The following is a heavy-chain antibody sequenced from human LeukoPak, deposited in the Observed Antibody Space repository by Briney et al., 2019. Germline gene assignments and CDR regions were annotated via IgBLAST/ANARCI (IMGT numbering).Heavy chain of an antibody. V-gene: IGHV4-59*01. J-gene: IGHJ4*02. CDR2: ISYSGST. Sequence: KPSETLSLTCTVSGGSISSYYWSWIRQPPGKGLEWIGCISYSGSTNYNPSLKSRVTISLDTSKNQFSLRLSSVTAADTAVYYCAREKDDYYYFDYWGQGTLVTVPP. CDR3: AREKDDYYYFDY. CDR1: GGSISSYY. D-gene: IGHD4-11*01.